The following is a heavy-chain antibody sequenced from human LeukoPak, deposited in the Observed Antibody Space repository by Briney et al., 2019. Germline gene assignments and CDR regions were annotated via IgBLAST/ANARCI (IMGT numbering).Heavy chain of an antibody. V-gene: IGHV4-59*01. CDR3: ARGGYYGSGNDFRFDP. CDR2: IDYTGST. CDR1: GGSINSYY. Sequence: SETLSLTCTVSGGSINSYYWSWIRQPPGKGLECIGYIDYTGSTNYNPSLKSRVTISVDTSKNQFSLKLSSVTAADTAIYYCARGGYYGSGNDFRFDPWGQGTLVTVSS. D-gene: IGHD3-10*01. J-gene: IGHJ5*02.